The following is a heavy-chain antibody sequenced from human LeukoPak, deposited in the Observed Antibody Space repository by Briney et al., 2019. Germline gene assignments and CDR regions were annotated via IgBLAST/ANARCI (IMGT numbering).Heavy chain of an antibody. CDR3: ARARVDTAMADFDY. D-gene: IGHD5-18*01. CDR1: GYSFTTYW. Sequence: PGESLKISCEGSGYSFTTYWIILVRQMPGKGLEWMGGIDPIDSYTTYSPSFQGHVTISADKSIATVYLQWSSLKASDTATYYCARARVDTAMADFDYWGQGTLVTVSS. CDR2: IDPIDSYT. V-gene: IGHV5-10-1*01. J-gene: IGHJ4*02.